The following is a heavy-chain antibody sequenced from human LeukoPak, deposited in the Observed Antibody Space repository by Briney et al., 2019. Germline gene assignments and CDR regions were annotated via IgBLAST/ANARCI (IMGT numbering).Heavy chain of an antibody. Sequence: SETLSLTCAVYGGSFSGYYWSWIRQPPGKGLEWIGEINHSGSTNYNPSLKSRVTISVDTSKNQFSLKLSSVTAADTAVYYCARENLGGIAVAEDAFDIWGQGTMVTVSS. V-gene: IGHV4-34*01. CDR1: GGSFSGYY. D-gene: IGHD6-19*01. CDR3: ARENLGGIAVAEDAFDI. CDR2: INHSGST. J-gene: IGHJ3*02.